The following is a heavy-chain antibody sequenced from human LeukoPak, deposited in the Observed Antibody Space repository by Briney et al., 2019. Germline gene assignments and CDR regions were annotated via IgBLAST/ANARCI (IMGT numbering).Heavy chain of an antibody. Sequence: GGSLRLSCAASEFSVGSNSMNWVRQAPGKGLEWVALISSGGSTYYAEYAESSCTISRDNSKNALYLQMNSLRAEDTAVYYCARAPSGYHNTGGQGTLVTVSS. CDR1: EFSVGSNS. J-gene: IGHJ4*02. CDR2: ISSGGST. CDR3: ARAPSGYHNT. D-gene: IGHD5-12*01. V-gene: IGHV3-66*01.